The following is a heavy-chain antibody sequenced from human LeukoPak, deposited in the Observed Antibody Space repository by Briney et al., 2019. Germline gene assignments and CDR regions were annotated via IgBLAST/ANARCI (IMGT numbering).Heavy chain of an antibody. CDR3: ARGLDSGYDVYYMDV. Sequence: SETLSLTCAVYGGSFSGYYWSWIRQPPGKGLEWIGEINHSGSTNYNPSLKSRVTISVDTSKNQFSLQLGSVTAADTAVYYCARGLDSGYDVYYMDVWGKGTTVTVSS. V-gene: IGHV4-34*01. CDR1: GGSFSGYY. J-gene: IGHJ6*03. D-gene: IGHD5-12*01. CDR2: INHSGST.